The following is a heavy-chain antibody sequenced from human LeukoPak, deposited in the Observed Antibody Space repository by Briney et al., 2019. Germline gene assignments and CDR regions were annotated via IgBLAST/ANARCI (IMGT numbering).Heavy chain of an antibody. Sequence: GESLKISCKGSGYSFTNYWVGWVRQMPGKGLEWMGIIYPDDSDTKYSPSFQGQVTISADKSISTAYLQWSSLKAPDTAMYYCARRYDSSGYPYLDYWGQGTLVTVSS. CDR2: IYPDDSDT. D-gene: IGHD3-22*01. CDR1: GYSFTNYW. J-gene: IGHJ4*02. V-gene: IGHV5-51*01. CDR3: ARRYDSSGYPYLDY.